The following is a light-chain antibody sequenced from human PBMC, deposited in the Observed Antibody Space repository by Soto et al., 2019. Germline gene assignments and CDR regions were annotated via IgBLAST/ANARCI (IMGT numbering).Light chain of an antibody. CDR1: QSVSSSY. CDR3: QQYASSVT. J-gene: IGKJ4*01. V-gene: IGKV3-20*01. CDR2: DAS. Sequence: EIVFTQSPGTLSLSPGERATLSCRASQSVSSSYLAWCQQKPGQAPRVLIYDASSRATGIPDRFSGSGSGTEFTLTISRLQPEDLAVYYCQQYASSVTFGGGTKVDIK.